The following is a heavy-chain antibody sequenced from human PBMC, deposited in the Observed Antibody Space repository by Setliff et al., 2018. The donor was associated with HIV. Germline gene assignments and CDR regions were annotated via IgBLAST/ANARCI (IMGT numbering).Heavy chain of an antibody. CDR2: ISFSGT. J-gene: IGHJ4*02. D-gene: IGHD6-19*01. V-gene: IGHV4-39*07. CDR1: GGSISSGSYY. CDR3: ARSSTAGFDF. Sequence: SETLSLTCTVSGGSISSGSYYWSWIRQPAGKGLEWIGSISFSGTYLNPSLKSRVTISVDRSKDQFSLKMTSVTAADTAIYYCARSSTAGFDFWGQGTLVTVSS.